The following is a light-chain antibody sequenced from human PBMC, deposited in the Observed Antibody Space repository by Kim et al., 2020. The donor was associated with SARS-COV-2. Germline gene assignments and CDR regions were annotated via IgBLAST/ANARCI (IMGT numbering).Light chain of an antibody. CDR3: GTWDSSLSDWV. Sequence: GQRVTNSCSGSSPHIGNNSVSWYRQRPGTAHKLLIYDNNKRPSGIPDRFSGSKSGTSATLGITGLQTGDEADYYCGTWDSSLSDWVFGGGTQLIVL. V-gene: IGLV1-51*01. J-gene: IGLJ3*02. CDR1: SPHIGNNS. CDR2: DNN.